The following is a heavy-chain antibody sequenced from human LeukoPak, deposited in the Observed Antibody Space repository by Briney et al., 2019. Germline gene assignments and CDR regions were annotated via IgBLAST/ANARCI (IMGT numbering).Heavy chain of an antibody. CDR3: ARDRLPGYGNDAFDL. Sequence: SETLSLTCTVSGYSISSGYYWGWIRQPAGKGLEWIGRIYITGNTFYNPSLNSRVTISADTSKKQFSLKLSYVTAADTAVYYCARDRLPGYGNDAFDLWGQGTMVTVSS. CDR1: GYSISSGYY. J-gene: IGHJ3*01. D-gene: IGHD2-15*01. CDR2: IYITGNT. V-gene: IGHV4-38-2*02.